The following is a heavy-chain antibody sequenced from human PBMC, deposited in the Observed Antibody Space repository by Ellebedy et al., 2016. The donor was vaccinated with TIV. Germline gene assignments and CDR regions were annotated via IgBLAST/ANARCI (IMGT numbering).Heavy chain of an antibody. D-gene: IGHD2/OR15-2a*01. CDR3: ARDGVRPYFYNGMDV. J-gene: IGHJ6*02. V-gene: IGHV3-23*01. CDR1: GFTFYSHD. Sequence: GESLKISCATSGFTFYSHDVNWVRQAPGKGQEWVSGISGGGDSTYYADSVKGRFTMSRDNSKNMVYLQMHSLRAEDTAVYYCARDGVRPYFYNGMDVWGQGTTVSVSS. CDR2: ISGGGDST.